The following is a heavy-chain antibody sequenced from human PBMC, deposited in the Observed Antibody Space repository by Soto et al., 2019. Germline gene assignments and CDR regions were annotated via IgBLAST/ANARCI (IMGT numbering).Heavy chain of an antibody. CDR2: IVVGSGNT. J-gene: IGHJ6*02. CDR1: GFTFTSSA. D-gene: IGHD3-3*01. CDR3: ARDSSAKYDFWSGYSSGMDV. V-gene: IGHV1-58*01. Sequence: GASVKVSCKASGFTFTSSAVQWVRQARGQRLEWIGWIVVGSGNTNYAQKFQERVTITRDMSTSTAYMELSSLRSEDTAVYYCARDSSAKYDFWSGYSSGMDVWGQGTTVTVSS.